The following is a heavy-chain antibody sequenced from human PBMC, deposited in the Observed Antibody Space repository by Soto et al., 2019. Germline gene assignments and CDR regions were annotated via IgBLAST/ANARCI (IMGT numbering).Heavy chain of an antibody. J-gene: IGHJ1*01. V-gene: IGHV3-23*01. D-gene: IGHD2-15*01. CDR2: ISGSGGST. CDR1: GFTFRNYS. CDR3: AKDRKRYCSGGSCFEYFQH. Sequence: GGPLSLSNGASGFTFRNYSMSWVSQTPGKGLEWVSAISGSGGSTYYADSVKGRFTISRDNSKNTLYLQMNSLRAEDTAVYYCAKDRKRYCSGGSCFEYFQHWGQGTLVTVSS.